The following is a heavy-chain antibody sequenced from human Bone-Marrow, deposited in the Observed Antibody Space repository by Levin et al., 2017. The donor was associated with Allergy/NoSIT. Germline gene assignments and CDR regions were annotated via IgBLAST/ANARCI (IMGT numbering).Heavy chain of an antibody. D-gene: IGHD6-13*01. J-gene: IGHJ4*02. CDR3: ATHEGPATSSGTGDY. CDR2: IYPGDSES. V-gene: IGHV5-51*01. Sequence: ASVKVSCKGSGYSFPSYWIAWVRQVPGKGLEWMGIIYPGDSESRYSPSFQGQVTISADKSISTAYLQWSSLKASDSAMYYCATHEGPATSSGTGDYWGQGTLVTVSS. CDR1: GYSFPSYW.